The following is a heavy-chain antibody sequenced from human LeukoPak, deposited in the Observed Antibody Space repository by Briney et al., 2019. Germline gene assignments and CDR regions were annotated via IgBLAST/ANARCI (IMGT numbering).Heavy chain of an antibody. D-gene: IGHD2-2*01. J-gene: IGHJ4*02. CDR3: PRLGDIVVVPAALGFDY. CDR2: IRSKANSYAT. Sequence: PGGSLRLSCAASGFTSSGSAMHWVRQASGKGLEWVGRIRSKANSYATAYAASVKGRFTISRDDSKNTAYLQMNSLKTEDTAVYYCPRLGDIVVVPAALGFDYWGQGTLVTVSS. CDR1: GFTSSGSA. V-gene: IGHV3-73*01.